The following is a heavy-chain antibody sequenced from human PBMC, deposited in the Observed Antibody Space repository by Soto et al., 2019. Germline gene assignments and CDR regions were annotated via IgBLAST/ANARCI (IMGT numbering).Heavy chain of an antibody. D-gene: IGHD3-22*01. CDR1: GYSFAGYW. V-gene: IGHV5-10-1*01. J-gene: IGHJ4*02. CDR2: IDPSDSQT. CDR3: ARQIYDSDTGPNFQYYFDS. Sequence: GESLKISCKGTGYSFAGYWITWVRQKPGKGLEWMGRIDPSDSQTYYSPSFRGRVTISVTKSITTVFLQWSSLRASDTAMYYCARQIYDSDTGPNFQYYFDSWGQGTPVTVSS.